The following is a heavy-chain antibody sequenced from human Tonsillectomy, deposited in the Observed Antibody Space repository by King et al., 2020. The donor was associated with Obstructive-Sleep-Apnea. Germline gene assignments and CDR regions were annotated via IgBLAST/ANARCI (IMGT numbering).Heavy chain of an antibody. J-gene: IGHJ3*01. Sequence: QLVQSGAEVKKPGESLRISCKGSGYSFTTYWISWVRQMPGKGLEWMGRIDPSGFDTNYSPSFQGHVTISADKSTSTAFLQWGSLKASDTAMYYCARVENGFYYDSSGYYRSLSHAFDVWGQGTMVTVSS. CDR3: ARVENGFYYDSSGYYRSLSHAFDV. CDR2: IDPSGFDT. V-gene: IGHV5-10-1*03. CDR1: GYSFTTYW. D-gene: IGHD3-22*01.